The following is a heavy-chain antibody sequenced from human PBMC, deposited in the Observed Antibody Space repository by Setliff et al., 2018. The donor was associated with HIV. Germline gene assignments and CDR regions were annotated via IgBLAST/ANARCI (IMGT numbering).Heavy chain of an antibody. CDR3: ARATPFVVVPAAPNYYYYMDV. V-gene: IGHV4-34*01. D-gene: IGHD2-2*01. J-gene: IGHJ6*03. Sequence: PSETLSLTCAVYGGSFSGYYWGWIRQPPGKGLEWIGEIHHSGITNYNPSLKSRVTISIDTSKNQFPLKLSSVTAADTAVYSCARATPFVVVPAAPNYYYYMDVWGKGTTVTVSS. CDR1: GGSFSGYY. CDR2: IHHSGIT.